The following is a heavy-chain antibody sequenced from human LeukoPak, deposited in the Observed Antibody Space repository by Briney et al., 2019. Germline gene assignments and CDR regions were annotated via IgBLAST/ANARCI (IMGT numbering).Heavy chain of an antibody. D-gene: IGHD2-15*01. Sequence: GGSLRLSCAASGFTFDDYAMHWVRQAPGRGPEWVSTISWNGGFIDYADSVKGRFTISRDNANNSLYLQMNRLRPDDTAFYYCARIGYSSGFDAFDIWGRGTLVTVSS. V-gene: IGHV3-9*01. CDR3: ARIGYSSGFDAFDI. J-gene: IGHJ3*02. CDR2: ISWNGGFI. CDR1: GFTFDDYA.